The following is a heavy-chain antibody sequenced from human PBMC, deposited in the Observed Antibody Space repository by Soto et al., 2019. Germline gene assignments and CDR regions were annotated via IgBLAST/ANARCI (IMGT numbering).Heavy chain of an antibody. D-gene: IGHD3-16*01. CDR2: IYYSGST. CDR1: GGSISSGTYY. Sequence: SETLSLTCTVSGGSISSGTYYWSWIRQHPGKGLEWMGYIYYSGSTYYNPSLKSRVTISVDTSKSQFSLRLTSVTAADTAVYYCARVGRLVGDDYYYFGMDVWGQGTTVTVSS. CDR3: ARVGRLVGDDYYYFGMDV. V-gene: IGHV4-31*03. J-gene: IGHJ6*02.